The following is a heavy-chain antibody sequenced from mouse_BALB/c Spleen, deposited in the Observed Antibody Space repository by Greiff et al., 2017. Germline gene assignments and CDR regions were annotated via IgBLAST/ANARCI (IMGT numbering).Heavy chain of an antibody. CDR3: ARGGYGFAY. J-gene: IGHJ3*01. V-gene: IGHV3-6*02. CDR2: ISYDGSN. D-gene: IGHD3-2*02. CDR1: GYSITSGYY. Sequence: EVQLQESGPGLVKPSQSLSLTCSVTGYSITSGYYWNWIRQFPGNKLEWMGYISYDGSNNYNPSLKNRISITRDTSKNQFFLKLNSVTTEETATYYCARGGYGFAYWGQGTLVTVSA.